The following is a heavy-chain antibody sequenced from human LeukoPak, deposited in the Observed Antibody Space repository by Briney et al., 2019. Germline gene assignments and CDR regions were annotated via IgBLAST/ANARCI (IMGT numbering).Heavy chain of an antibody. CDR3: ARDQNEGYCSSTSCYNDYGMDV. CDR2: ISSSSSYI. CDR1: GFTFSSYS. Sequence: PGGSLRLSCAASGFTFSSYSMNWVRQAPWKGLEWVSSISSSSSYIHYADSVKGRFTISRDNAKNSLYLQMNSLRAEDTAVYYCARDQNEGYCSSTSCYNDYGMDVWGQGTTVTVSS. J-gene: IGHJ6*02. D-gene: IGHD2-2*02. V-gene: IGHV3-21*01.